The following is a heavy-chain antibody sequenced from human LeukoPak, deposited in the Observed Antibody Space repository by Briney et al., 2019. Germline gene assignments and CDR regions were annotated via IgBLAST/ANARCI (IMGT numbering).Heavy chain of an antibody. CDR3: ARGRRGMYSSGWYAD. D-gene: IGHD6-19*01. J-gene: IGHJ4*02. CDR2: INHSGST. Sequence: SETLSLTCAVYGGSFSGYYWSWIRQPPGKGLEWIGEINHSGSTNYNPSLKSRVTISVDTSKNQFSLKLSSVTAADTAVYYCARGRRGMYSSGWYADWGQGTLVTVSS. CDR1: GGSFSGYY. V-gene: IGHV4-34*01.